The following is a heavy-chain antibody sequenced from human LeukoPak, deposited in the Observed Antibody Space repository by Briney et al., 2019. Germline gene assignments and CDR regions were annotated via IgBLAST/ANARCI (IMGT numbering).Heavy chain of an antibody. V-gene: IGHV3-48*04. Sequence: GGSLRLSCAASGFTFSSYGMHWVRQAPGKGLEWVSYISSSGSTIYYADSVKGRFTISRDNAKNSLYLQMNSLKAEDTAVYYCTRGSAVPDYWGQGTLVTVSS. CDR3: TRGSAVPDY. D-gene: IGHD6-25*01. CDR1: GFTFSSYG. J-gene: IGHJ4*02. CDR2: ISSSGSTI.